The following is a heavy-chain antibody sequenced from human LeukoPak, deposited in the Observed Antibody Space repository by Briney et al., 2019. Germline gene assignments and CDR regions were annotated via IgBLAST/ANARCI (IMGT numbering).Heavy chain of an antibody. Sequence: SETLSLTCTVSGVSISSSNSYWGWIRQPPGKGLEWIGSIYYSGNTYYNASLKSRVTISVDTSKNQFSLRLTSVTAADTAVYYCARVLGYGSGSCVDYWGQGTLVTVSS. CDR2: IYYSGNT. D-gene: IGHD3-10*01. J-gene: IGHJ4*02. V-gene: IGHV4-39*07. CDR3: ARVLGYGSGSCVDY. CDR1: GVSISSSNSY.